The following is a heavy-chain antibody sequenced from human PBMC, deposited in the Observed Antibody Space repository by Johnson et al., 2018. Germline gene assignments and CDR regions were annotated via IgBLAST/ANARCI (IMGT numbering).Heavy chain of an antibody. CDR3: AREPGHSGSYSYGAFDI. Sequence: VQLVQSGGGLVQPGGSLRLSCAASGFTVSSNYMSWVRQAPGKGLEWVSVIYSGGSTYYADSVKGRFTISRDNSKNKLYLQMNSLRAEDTAVYYCAREPGHSGSYSYGAFDIWGQGTMVTVSS. J-gene: IGHJ3*02. CDR2: IYSGGST. V-gene: IGHV3-53*01. CDR1: GFTVSSNY. D-gene: IGHD1-26*01.